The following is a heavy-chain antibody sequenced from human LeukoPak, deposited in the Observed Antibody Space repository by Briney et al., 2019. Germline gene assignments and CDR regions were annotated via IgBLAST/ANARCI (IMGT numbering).Heavy chain of an antibody. J-gene: IGHJ5*02. CDR1: NYSFTNYW. D-gene: IGHD2-15*01. Sequence: KHGESLKISCKGPNYSFTNYWIAWVRQMPGKGLEWMGVIYPGDSGTAYSPSFQGQVTISADKSITTAYLQWSSLKASDTVMYYCARHDGYCSGGSCRNWFDPWGQGTPVTVSS. V-gene: IGHV5-51*01. CDR2: IYPGDSGT. CDR3: ARHDGYCSGGSCRNWFDP.